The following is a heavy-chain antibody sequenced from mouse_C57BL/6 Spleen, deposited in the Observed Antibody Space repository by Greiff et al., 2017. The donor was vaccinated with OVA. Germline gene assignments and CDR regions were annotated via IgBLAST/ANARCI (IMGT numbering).Heavy chain of an antibody. CDR1: GFTFSSYA. V-gene: IGHV5-4*03. Sequence: DVKLVESGGGLVKPGGSLKLSCAASGFTFSSYAMSWVRQTPEKRLEWVATISDGGSYTYYPDNVKGRFTISRDNAKNNLYLQMSHLKSEDTAMYYCARDGHGSGHYWYFDDWGTGTTVTVSA. D-gene: IGHD1-1*01. J-gene: IGHJ1*03. CDR2: ISDGGSYT. CDR3: ARDGHGSGHYWYFDD.